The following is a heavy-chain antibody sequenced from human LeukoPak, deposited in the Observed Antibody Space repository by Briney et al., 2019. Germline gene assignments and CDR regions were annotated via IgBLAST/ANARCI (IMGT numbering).Heavy chain of an antibody. J-gene: IGHJ4*02. CDR2: INHSGST. D-gene: IGHD3-22*01. V-gene: IGHV4-34*01. Sequence: SETLSLTCAVYGGSFSGYYWSWIRQPPGKGLEWIGEINHSGSTNYNPSLKSRVTISVDTSKNQFSLKLSFVTAADTAVYYCARTYSSVYYYDYGAQGTLVTVSS. CDR3: ARTYSSVYYYDY. CDR1: GGSFSGYY.